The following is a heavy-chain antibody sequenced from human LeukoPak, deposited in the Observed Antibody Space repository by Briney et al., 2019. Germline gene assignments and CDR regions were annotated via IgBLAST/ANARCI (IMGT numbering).Heavy chain of an antibody. CDR3: AREGNWKGAYFDY. V-gene: IGHV3-7*03. J-gene: IGHJ4*02. Sequence: QPGRSLRLSCAASGFTFSSYGMHWVRQAPGKGLEWVANIKQDGSEKFSVDSVKGRFTISRDNTKNSLYLQMSSLRSEDTAVYYCAREGNWKGAYFDYWGQGTLVTVSS. CDR2: IKQDGSEK. CDR1: GFTFSSYG. D-gene: IGHD1-1*01.